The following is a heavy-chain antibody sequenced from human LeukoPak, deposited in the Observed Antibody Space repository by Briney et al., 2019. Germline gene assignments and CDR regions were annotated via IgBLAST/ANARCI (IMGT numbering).Heavy chain of an antibody. CDR1: GGSISSSSYY. CDR3: ARYCSSTSCYNRAFDY. CDR2: INHSGST. J-gene: IGHJ4*02. V-gene: IGHV4-39*07. Sequence: SETLSLTCTVSGGSISSSSYYWGWIRQPPGKGLEWIGEINHSGSTNYNPSLKSRVTISVDTSKNQFSLKLSSVTAADTAVYYCARYCSSTSCYNRAFDYWGQGTLVTVSS. D-gene: IGHD2-2*02.